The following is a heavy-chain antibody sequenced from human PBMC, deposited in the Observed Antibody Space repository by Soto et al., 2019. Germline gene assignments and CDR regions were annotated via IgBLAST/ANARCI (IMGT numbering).Heavy chain of an antibody. CDR1: GGSISSYY. V-gene: IGHV4-59*01. J-gene: IGHJ6*02. Sequence: SETLSLTCTVSGGSISSYYWSWIRQPPGKGLEWIGYIYYSGSTNYNPSLKSRVTISVDTSKNQFSLKLSSVTAADTAVYYCARDHQSYYYGMDVWGQGTTVTVSS. CDR2: IYYSGST. CDR3: ARDHQSYYYGMDV.